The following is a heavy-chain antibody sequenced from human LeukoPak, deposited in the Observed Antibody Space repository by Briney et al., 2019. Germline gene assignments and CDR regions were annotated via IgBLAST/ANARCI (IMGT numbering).Heavy chain of an antibody. D-gene: IGHD2-15*01. J-gene: IGHJ4*02. Sequence: GGSLRLSCAASGFTFINYWMHWLRQAPGEGLVWVSHINNDGSTTTYADSVKGRFTISRDNAKNTLYLHVNSLRAEDTAVYYCARGGFCSGADCRGSFDYWGQGSLVTVSS. CDR2: INNDGSTT. CDR3: ARGGFCSGADCRGSFDY. V-gene: IGHV3-74*01. CDR1: GFTFINYW.